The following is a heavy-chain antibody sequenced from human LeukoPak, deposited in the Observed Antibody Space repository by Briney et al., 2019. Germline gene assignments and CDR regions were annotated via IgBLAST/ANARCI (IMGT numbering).Heavy chain of an antibody. CDR1: GDSLSSNSAS. D-gene: IGHD7-27*01. CDR2: TYYRSKWYS. J-gene: IGHJ4*02. V-gene: IGHV6-1*01. Sequence: SQTLSLTCAISGDSLSSNSASWGWIRQSPSRGLEWLGRTYYRSKWYSDYAVSVKSRITINPDTSKNQVSLQLNSVTPEDTAVYYCSRELAWGPADYWGQGALVTVSS. CDR3: SRELAWGPADY.